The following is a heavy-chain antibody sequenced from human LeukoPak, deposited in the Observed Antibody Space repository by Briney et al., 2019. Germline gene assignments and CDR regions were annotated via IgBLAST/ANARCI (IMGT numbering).Heavy chain of an antibody. V-gene: IGHV1-69*04. CDR2: IIPILGIA. Sequence: ASVKVSCKASGGTFISYAISWVRQAPGQGLEWMGRIIPILGIANYAQKFQGRVTITADKSTSTAYMQLSSLRSEDTAVYYCARAYYYDSSGYYYDYWGQGTLVTVSS. CDR3: ARAYYYDSSGYYYDY. J-gene: IGHJ4*02. CDR1: GGTFISYA. D-gene: IGHD3-22*01.